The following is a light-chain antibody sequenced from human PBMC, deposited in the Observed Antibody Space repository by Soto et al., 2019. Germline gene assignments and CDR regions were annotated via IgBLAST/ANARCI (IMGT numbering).Light chain of an antibody. CDR2: EDT. CDR1: SSDVGSYNL. J-gene: IGLJ1*01. CDR3: CSYAGSNSWV. Sequence: QSALTQPASVSGSPGQSITISCTGTSSDVGSYNLVSWYQQHPGKAPKLMIFEDTKRPSGVSNRFSGSKSGNTASLTISGPQAEDEADYYCCSYAGSNSWVFGTGTKLTVL. V-gene: IGLV2-23*01.